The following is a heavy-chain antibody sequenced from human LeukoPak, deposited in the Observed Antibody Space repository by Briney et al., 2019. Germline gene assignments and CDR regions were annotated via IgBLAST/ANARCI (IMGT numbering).Heavy chain of an antibody. CDR2: ISWNSGSI. D-gene: IGHD3-22*01. V-gene: IGHV3-9*01. CDR3: AREGSGYYYGTYYFDY. J-gene: IGHJ4*02. CDR1: GFTFDDYA. Sequence: GRSLRLSCAASGFTFDDYAMHCVRQAPGKGLEWVSGISWNSGSIGYADSVKGRFTISRDNAKNSLYLQMNSLRAEDTALYYCAREGSGYYYGTYYFDYWGQGTLVTVSS.